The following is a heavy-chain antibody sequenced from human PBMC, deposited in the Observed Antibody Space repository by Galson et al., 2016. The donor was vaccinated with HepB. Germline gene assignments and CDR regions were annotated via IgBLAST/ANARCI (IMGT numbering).Heavy chain of an antibody. CDR1: GFSLTTSGVC. CDR3: ARMLSSSNWFDP. CDR2: IDWDDGK. D-gene: IGHD3-16*02. J-gene: IGHJ5*02. Sequence: PALVTPTQTLTLTCTFSGFSLTTSGVCVSWIRQPPGKALEWLALIDWDDGKYYSTSLKTRLTISKDTSKNQLVLTMTNMDPVYTATYYCARMLSSSNWFDPWGQGTLVTVSS. V-gene: IGHV2-70*01.